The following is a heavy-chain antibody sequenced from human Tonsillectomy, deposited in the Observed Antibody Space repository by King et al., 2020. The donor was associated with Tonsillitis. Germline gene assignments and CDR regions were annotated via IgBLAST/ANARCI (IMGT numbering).Heavy chain of an antibody. J-gene: IGHJ4*02. D-gene: IGHD2-21*01. V-gene: IGHV3-21*01. CDR2: ISRSSFYI. Sequence: VQLVESGGGLVKPGGSLRLSCAASGFTFSSYSMTWVRQAPGKGLEWVSSISRSSFYIYYADQVKGRFTISRDNAQNSLYLQMNSLRAEDTAVYYCARETSGGLGVVIDYWGQGILVPVSS. CDR3: ARETSGGLGVVIDY. CDR1: GFTFSSYS.